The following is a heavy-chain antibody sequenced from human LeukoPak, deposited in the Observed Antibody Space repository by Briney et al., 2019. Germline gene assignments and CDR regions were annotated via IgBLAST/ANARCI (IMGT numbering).Heavy chain of an antibody. CDR2: ISSSGSTI. CDR3: ARETYYDFWSGEGYYMDV. J-gene: IGHJ6*03. CDR1: GFTFSSYW. Sequence: GGSLRLSCAASGFTFSSYWMSWVRQAPGKGLEWVSYISSSGSTIYYADSVKGRFTISRDNAKNSLYLQMNSLRAEDTAVYYCARETYYDFWSGEGYYMDVWGKGTTVTVSS. D-gene: IGHD3-3*01. V-gene: IGHV3-48*04.